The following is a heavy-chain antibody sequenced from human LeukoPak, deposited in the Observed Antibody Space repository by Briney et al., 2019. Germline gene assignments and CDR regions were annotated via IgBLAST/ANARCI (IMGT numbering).Heavy chain of an antibody. Sequence: SETLSLTCTVSGGSISSGDYYWSWIRQPPGKGLEWIGYIHYSGSTYYNPSLKSRVTISVDTSKNQFSLKLSSVTAADTAVYYCARVRRVQLWLMGYYYYYMDVWGKGTTVTVSS. J-gene: IGHJ6*03. CDR1: GGSISSGDYY. V-gene: IGHV4-30-4*08. CDR2: IHYSGST. D-gene: IGHD5-18*01. CDR3: ARVRRVQLWLMGYYYYYMDV.